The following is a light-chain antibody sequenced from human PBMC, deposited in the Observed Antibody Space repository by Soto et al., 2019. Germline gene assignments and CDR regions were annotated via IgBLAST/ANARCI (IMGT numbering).Light chain of an antibody. J-gene: IGKJ4*01. CDR2: AAS. CDR1: QSISSY. Sequence: DIQMTQYQSSLSASVGDRVTITCLASQSISSYLNWYQQKPGKAPKLLIYAASSLQSGVPSRFSGSGSGTDFTLTISSLQPEDFATYYCQQLNSYPLTFGGRTKV. CDR3: QQLNSYPLT. V-gene: IGKV1-39*01.